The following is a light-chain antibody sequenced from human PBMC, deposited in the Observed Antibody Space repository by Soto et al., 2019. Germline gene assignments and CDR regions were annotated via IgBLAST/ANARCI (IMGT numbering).Light chain of an antibody. CDR3: QVWDSSSDLHGV. V-gene: IGLV3-21*04. CDR1: NIGSIS. Sequence: SYELTQPPSVSVAPGKTARITCGGNNIGSISVHWYQQKPGQAPVLVIYYDSDRPSGIPERFSGSNSGNTATLTISRVEAGDEADYYCQVWDSSSDLHGVFGGGTKLTVL. CDR2: YDS. J-gene: IGLJ2*01.